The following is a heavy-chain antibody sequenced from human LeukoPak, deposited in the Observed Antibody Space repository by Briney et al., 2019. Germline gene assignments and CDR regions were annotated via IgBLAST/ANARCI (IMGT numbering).Heavy chain of an antibody. CDR1: GGTFSSYA. CDR3: ASHTITGTTWWFDP. D-gene: IGHD1-20*01. J-gene: IGHJ5*02. Sequence: SVKVSCKASGGTFSSYAISWVRQAPGQGLEWMGGIIPIFGTANYAQKFQGRVTITADKSTSTAYMELSSLRSEDTAVYYCASHTITGTTWWFDPWGQGTLVTVSS. CDR2: IIPIFGTA. V-gene: IGHV1-69*06.